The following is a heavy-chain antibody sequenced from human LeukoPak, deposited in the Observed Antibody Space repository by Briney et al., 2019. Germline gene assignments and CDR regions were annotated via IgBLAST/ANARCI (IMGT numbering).Heavy chain of an antibody. V-gene: IGHV4-34*01. Sequence: SETLSLTCAVYGGSFSGYYWSWIRQPPGKGLEWIGEINHSGSTNYNPSLKSRVTISVDTSKNQFSLKLSSVTAADTAVYYCARGLVGYSYGYDYWGQGTLVTVSS. J-gene: IGHJ4*02. CDR3: ARGLVGYSYGYDY. D-gene: IGHD5-18*01. CDR1: GGSFSGYY. CDR2: INHSGST.